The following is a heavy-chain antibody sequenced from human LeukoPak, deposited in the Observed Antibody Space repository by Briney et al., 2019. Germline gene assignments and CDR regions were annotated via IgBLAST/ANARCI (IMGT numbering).Heavy chain of an antibody. D-gene: IGHD5-24*01. CDR2: ISSSSSYI. CDR3: AREGDGYNSPIDY. V-gene: IGHV3-21*01. Sequence: PGGSLRLSCAASGFTLTDAWVSWVRQPPGKGLEWVSSISSSSSYIFYADSVKGRFTISRDNAKNSLYLQMNSLRAEDTAVYYCAREGDGYNSPIDYWGQGTLVTVSS. J-gene: IGHJ4*02. CDR1: GFTLTDAW.